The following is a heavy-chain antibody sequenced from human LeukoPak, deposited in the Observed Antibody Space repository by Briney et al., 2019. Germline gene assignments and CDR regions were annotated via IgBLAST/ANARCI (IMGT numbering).Heavy chain of an antibody. Sequence: NPSETLSLTCTVSGGFISSYYWTWIRQPPGKGLEWIGDIYITGSTNYNPYLKRRVTMSVDTSKNQFSLRLSSVTAADTAVYYCARVRIGETSYDASDVWGLGTMVTVSS. CDR1: GGFISSYY. D-gene: IGHD1-26*01. V-gene: IGHV4-59*13. J-gene: IGHJ3*01. CDR3: ARVRIGETSYDASDV. CDR2: IYITGST.